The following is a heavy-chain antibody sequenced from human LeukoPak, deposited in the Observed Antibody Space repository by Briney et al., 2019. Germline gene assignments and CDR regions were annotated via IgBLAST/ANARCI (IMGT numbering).Heavy chain of an antibody. J-gene: IGHJ6*04. CDR3: ARAVRPPFESYNSSGVDV. D-gene: IGHD6-6*01. Sequence: GGSLRLSCAASGFTFSSYAMSWVRQAPGKGLEWVSAISGSGGSTYYADSVKGRFTISRDNSKNTLYLQMNSLRAEDTAVYYCARAVRPPFESYNSSGVDVWGKGTTVTVSS. V-gene: IGHV3-23*01. CDR2: ISGSGGST. CDR1: GFTFSSYA.